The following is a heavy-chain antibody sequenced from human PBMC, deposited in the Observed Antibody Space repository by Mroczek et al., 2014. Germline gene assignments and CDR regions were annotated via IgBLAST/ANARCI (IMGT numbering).Heavy chain of an antibody. J-gene: IGHJ4*02. D-gene: IGHD3-22*01. CDR2: INHSGST. CDR3: ARAFKYYYDSSGSYNDY. CDR1: GGSFSGYY. V-gene: IGHV4-34*01. Sequence: QVQLQQWGAGLLKPSETLSLTCAVYGGSFSGYYWSWIRQPPGKGLEWIGEINHSGSTNYNPSLKSRVTISVDTSKNQFSLKLSSVTAADTAVYYCARAFKYYYDSSGSYNDYWGQGTLVTVSS.